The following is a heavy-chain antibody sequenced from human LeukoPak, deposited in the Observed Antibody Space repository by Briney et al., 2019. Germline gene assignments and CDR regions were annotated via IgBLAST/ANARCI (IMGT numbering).Heavy chain of an antibody. J-gene: IGHJ6*03. Sequence: GGSLRLSCAASGFTFSSYAMTWVRQAPGKGLEWVSAISGSGGSTYYADSVKGRFTISRDNSKNTLFLQMNSLRAEDTAVYYCARRRGLELLYYYYMDVWGKGTTVTVSS. CDR3: ARRRGLELLYYYYMDV. V-gene: IGHV3-23*01. CDR1: GFTFSSYA. CDR2: ISGSGGST. D-gene: IGHD1-7*01.